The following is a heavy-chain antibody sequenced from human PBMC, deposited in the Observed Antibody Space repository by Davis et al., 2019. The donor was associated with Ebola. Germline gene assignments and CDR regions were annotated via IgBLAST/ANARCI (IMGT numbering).Heavy chain of an antibody. CDR1: GDRVSSKIAA. CDR2: TYLRSTWYT. J-gene: IGHJ3*01. Sequence: SQTLSLTCAISGDRVSSKIAAWNWLRQSTSRGLEWLGRTYLRSTWYTDYAVSLKGRITLNTDTSKNLFSLHLTSVTPEDTAVYYWLKSYYLDYFDLWGQGTMVTVSS. D-gene: IGHD3-10*01. V-gene: IGHV6-1*01. CDR3: LKSYYLDYFDL.